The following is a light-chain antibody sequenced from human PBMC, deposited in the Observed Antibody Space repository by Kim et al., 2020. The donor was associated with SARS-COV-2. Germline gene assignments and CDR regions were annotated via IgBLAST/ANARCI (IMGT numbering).Light chain of an antibody. Sequence: SASRGDRVTITCRASQTISTWLAWYQQKPGKAPNLLIYLASTLETGDPSRFIGSGSGTEFTLTIDSLQPDDFATYFCQHYSRFPYTFGQGTKLEI. CDR1: QTISTW. CDR3: QHYSRFPYT. CDR2: LAS. V-gene: IGKV1-5*03. J-gene: IGKJ2*01.